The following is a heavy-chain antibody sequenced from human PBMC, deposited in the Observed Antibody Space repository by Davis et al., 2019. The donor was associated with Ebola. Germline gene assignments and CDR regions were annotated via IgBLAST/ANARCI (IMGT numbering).Heavy chain of an antibody. V-gene: IGHV3-7*01. J-gene: IGHJ5*02. D-gene: IGHD1-26*01. CDR3: AKVRYSGSPWGWFDP. CDR2: IKQDGSEK. Sequence: GESLKISCAASGFSFSRYWMSWVRQAPGKGLEWVANIKQDGSEKYYVDSVKGRFTISRDNAKNSLYLQMNSLRAEDTAVYYCAKVRYSGSPWGWFDPWGQGTLVTVSS. CDR1: GFSFSRYW.